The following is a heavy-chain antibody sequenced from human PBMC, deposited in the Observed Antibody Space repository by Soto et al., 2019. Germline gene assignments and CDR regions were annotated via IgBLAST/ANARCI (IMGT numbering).Heavy chain of an antibody. V-gene: IGHV1-18*01. CDR1: GYTFTSYG. CDR2: ISAYNGNT. Sequence: GASVKVSCKASGYTFTSYGISWVRQAPGQGLEWMGWISAYNGNTNYAQKLQGRVTMTTDTSTSTAYMELRSLRSDDTAVYYCAREWGVVGAKAFAISAQRTMVTVSS. CDR3: AREWGVVGAKAFAI. J-gene: IGHJ3*02. D-gene: IGHD1-26*01.